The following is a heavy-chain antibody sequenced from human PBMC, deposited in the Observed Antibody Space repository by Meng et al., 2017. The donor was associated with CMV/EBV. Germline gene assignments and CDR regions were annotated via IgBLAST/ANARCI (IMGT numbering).Heavy chain of an antibody. V-gene: IGHV1-46*01. D-gene: IGHD4-11*01. Sequence: ASVKVSCKASGYTFTSYYMHWVRQAPGQGLEWMGIINPSGGSTSYAQKFQGRVTMTRDTSTSTVYMELSSLRSEDTAVYYCARSGPQYSYSNRPGYYYYYGMDVWGQGTTVTVSS. CDR1: GYTFTSYY. J-gene: IGHJ6*02. CDR3: ARSGPQYSYSNRPGYYYYYGMDV. CDR2: INPSGGST.